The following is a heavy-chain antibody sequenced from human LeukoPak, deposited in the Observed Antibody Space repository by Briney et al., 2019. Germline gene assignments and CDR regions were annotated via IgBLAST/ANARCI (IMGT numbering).Heavy chain of an antibody. CDR1: GFTFSDYY. V-gene: IGHV3-11*01. Sequence: PGGSLRLSCAASGFTFSDYYMSWIRQAPGKGLEWVSYISSSGSTIYYADSVKGRFTISRDNAKNSLYLQMNSLRAEDTAVYYCAKDVGRTQWELLGAFDIWGQGTMVTVSS. D-gene: IGHD1-26*01. CDR2: ISSSGSTI. J-gene: IGHJ3*02. CDR3: AKDVGRTQWELLGAFDI.